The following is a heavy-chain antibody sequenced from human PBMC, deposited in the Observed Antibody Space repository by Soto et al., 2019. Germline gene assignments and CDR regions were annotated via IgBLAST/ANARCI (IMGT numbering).Heavy chain of an antibody. Sequence: GGSLRLSCAASGFTFSSYGMHWVRQAPGKGLEWVAVIWYDGSNKYYADSVKGRFTISRDNSKNTLYLQMNSLRAEDTAVYYCAREDDISTGYYPLDYWGQGTLVTVSS. J-gene: IGHJ4*02. CDR2: IWYDGSNK. CDR1: GFTFSSYG. CDR3: AREDDISTGYYPLDY. D-gene: IGHD3-9*01. V-gene: IGHV3-33*01.